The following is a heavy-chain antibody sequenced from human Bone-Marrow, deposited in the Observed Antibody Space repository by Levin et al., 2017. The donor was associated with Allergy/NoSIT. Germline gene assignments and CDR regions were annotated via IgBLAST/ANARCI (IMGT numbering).Heavy chain of an antibody. CDR1: GFTFDDYA. D-gene: IGHD6-19*01. J-gene: IGHJ4*02. Sequence: PGGSLRLSCAASGFTFDDYAMHWVRQAPGKGLEWVSGISWNSGRIGYADSVKGRFTVSRDNGINSLYLEMNSLRGEDTAFYYCAKDMRGQWLVLDSWGQGTLVTVSS. CDR2: ISWNSGRI. CDR3: AKDMRGQWLVLDS. V-gene: IGHV3-9*01.